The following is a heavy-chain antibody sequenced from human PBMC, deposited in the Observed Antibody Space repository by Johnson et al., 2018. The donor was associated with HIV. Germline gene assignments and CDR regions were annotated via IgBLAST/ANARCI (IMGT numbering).Heavy chain of an antibody. Sequence: VQLVESGGGVVRPGGSLRLSCAASGFTFDDYGMSWVRQAPGKGLEWGSGINWNGGSTGYADSVKGRFTIYRDNAKNSLYLQMNSLRAEDTALYYCARGPYRKNVDTAMVARGNAFDIWGQGTMVTVSS. CDR2: INWNGGST. J-gene: IGHJ3*02. V-gene: IGHV3-20*04. D-gene: IGHD5-18*01. CDR3: ARGPYRKNVDTAMVARGNAFDI. CDR1: GFTFDDYG.